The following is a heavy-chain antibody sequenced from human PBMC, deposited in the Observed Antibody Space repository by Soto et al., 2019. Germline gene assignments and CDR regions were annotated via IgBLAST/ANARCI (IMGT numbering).Heavy chain of an antibody. CDR1: VYTYTSYG. Sequence: ASVKVSCKASVYTYTSYGISWVRQAPGQGLEWMGWISAYNGNTNYAQKLQGRVTMTTDTSTSTAYMELRSLRSDDTAVYYCARDFWSGYYVYYYYYGMDVWGQGTTVTVSS. CDR3: ARDFWSGYYVYYYYYGMDV. D-gene: IGHD3-3*01. V-gene: IGHV1-18*01. J-gene: IGHJ6*02. CDR2: ISAYNGNT.